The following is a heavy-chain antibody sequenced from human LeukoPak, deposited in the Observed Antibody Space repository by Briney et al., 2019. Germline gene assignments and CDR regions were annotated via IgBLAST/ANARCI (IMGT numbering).Heavy chain of an antibody. V-gene: IGHV1-18*01. D-gene: IGHD5-18*01. J-gene: IGHJ4*02. CDR3: ARGFSYGTGYYSDY. CDR2: ISAYNGNT. CDR1: GYSFRSYG. Sequence: GASVKVSCRAAGYSFRSYGISWVRQAPGQGLEWMGWISAYNGNTNYAQKFQGRVTMTRDTSISTAYMELSRLRSDDTAVYYCARGFSYGTGYYSDYWGQGTLVTVSS.